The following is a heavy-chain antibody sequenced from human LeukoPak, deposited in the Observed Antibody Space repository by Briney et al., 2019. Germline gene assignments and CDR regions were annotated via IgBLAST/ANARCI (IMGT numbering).Heavy chain of an antibody. D-gene: IGHD6-19*01. CDR2: ISYDGSNK. V-gene: IGHV3-30-3*01. Sequence: GGSLRLSCAASGFTFSSYAMHWVRQAPGKGLEWVAVISYDGSNKYYADSVKGRFTISRDNSKNTLYLQMNSLRAEDTAVYYCARVDGYSSGWYDYWGQGTLVTASS. CDR1: GFTFSSYA. CDR3: ARVDGYSSGWYDY. J-gene: IGHJ4*02.